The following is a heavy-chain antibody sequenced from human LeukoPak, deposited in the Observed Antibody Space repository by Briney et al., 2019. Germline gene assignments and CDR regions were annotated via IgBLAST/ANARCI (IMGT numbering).Heavy chain of an antibody. V-gene: IGHV3-21*01. Sequence: GGSLRLSCTASGFAFNEYSLNWVRQAPGKGLEWISTITSSGRYIYYRDSVKGRFTISRDNAKNSLYLQMNSLRAEDTAVYYCARPYSTSWELDSWGQGTLVTVSS. CDR1: GFAFNEYS. CDR3: ARPYSTSWELDS. J-gene: IGHJ5*01. D-gene: IGHD6-13*01. CDR2: ITSSGRYI.